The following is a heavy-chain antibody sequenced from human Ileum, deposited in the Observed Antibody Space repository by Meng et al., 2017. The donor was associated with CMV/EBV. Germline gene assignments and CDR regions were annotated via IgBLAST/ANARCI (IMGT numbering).Heavy chain of an antibody. Sequence: QLHLQESGPGLVKPSATLSLTCTVSGASISRSTYYWGWIRQPPGKGLEWIGSIYYSGGTYYNPSLKSRVTISVDTSKNQFSLKLNSVTAADTAVYYCASGDSLRAVDFWGQGTLVTVSS. D-gene: IGHD2-21*02. CDR3: ASGDSLRAVDF. CDR2: IYYSGGT. V-gene: IGHV4-39*07. J-gene: IGHJ4*02. CDR1: GASISRSTYY.